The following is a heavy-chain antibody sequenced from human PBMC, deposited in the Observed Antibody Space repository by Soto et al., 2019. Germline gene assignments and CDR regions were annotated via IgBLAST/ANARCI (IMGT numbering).Heavy chain of an antibody. CDR3: ARGSSGYPNWFAP. D-gene: IGHD3-22*01. V-gene: IGHV4-28*03. J-gene: IGHJ5*02. Sequence: QVQLQESGPGLVKPSDTLSLTCAVSGYSISSSNWWGWIRQPPGKGLEWIGYIYYSGSTYYNPSLKSGVTLPEATSKTQSSLRLSSVPAVDTAVYYCARGSSGYPNWFAPWGKETRVTVSS. CDR1: GYSISSSNW. CDR2: IYYSGST.